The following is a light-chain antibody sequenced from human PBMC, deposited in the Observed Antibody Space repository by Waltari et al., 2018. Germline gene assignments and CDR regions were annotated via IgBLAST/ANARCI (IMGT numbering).Light chain of an antibody. Sequence: DIQMTQSPSSLSASVGDEVTLTCQASQDINTYLNWYQQRPGKPPKVLIYDTSNLQTGVPSRFSGSGSGTHFTFTISSLQPGDFATYYCQQHDSLPPTFGQGTKLEIK. V-gene: IGKV1-33*01. CDR2: DTS. CDR1: QDINTY. CDR3: QQHDSLPPT. J-gene: IGKJ2*01.